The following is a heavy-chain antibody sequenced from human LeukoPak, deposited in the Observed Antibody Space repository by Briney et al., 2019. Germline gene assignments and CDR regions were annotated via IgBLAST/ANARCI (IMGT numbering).Heavy chain of an antibody. J-gene: IGHJ3*02. CDR2: INWNGGST. Sequence: PGGSLGLSCAASGFTFDDYGMTWVRQAPGKGLEWVSGINWNGGSTGYADSVKGGFTISRDNAKNSLYLQMNSLRAEDTALYYCASLVVPAAHDASDIWGQGTMVTVSS. D-gene: IGHD2-2*01. CDR1: GFTFDDYG. V-gene: IGHV3-20*04. CDR3: ASLVVPAAHDASDI.